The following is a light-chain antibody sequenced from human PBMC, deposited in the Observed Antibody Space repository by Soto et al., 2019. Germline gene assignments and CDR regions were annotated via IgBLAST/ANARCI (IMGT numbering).Light chain of an antibody. CDR1: QNIGTS. J-gene: IGKJ2*01. CDR3: QQSYSSLVYN. CDR2: KAS. Sequence: DIHMTQSPSSLSASVGDRVTITCRASQNIGTSLNWYQQKPGKAPTALIYKASTMQGGVPSRFSGSGSGTDFTLTISSLQPEDSATYYCQQSYSSLVYNFGPGTKLEIK. V-gene: IGKV1-39*01.